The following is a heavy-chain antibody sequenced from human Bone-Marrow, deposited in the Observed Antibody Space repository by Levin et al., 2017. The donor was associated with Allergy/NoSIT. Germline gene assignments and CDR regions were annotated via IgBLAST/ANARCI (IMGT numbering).Heavy chain of an antibody. CDR3: ARGLEGQNLGDHVRHAFDI. CDR2: IGTAGDP. J-gene: IGHJ3*02. D-gene: IGHD3-16*01. V-gene: IGHV3-13*05. Sequence: PGGSLRLSCAASGFTFSSYDMHWVRQATGKGLEWVSAIGTAGDPYYPGSVKGRFTISRENAKNSLYLQMNSLRAGDTAVYYCARGLEGQNLGDHVRHAFDIWGQGTMVTVSS. CDR1: GFTFSSYD.